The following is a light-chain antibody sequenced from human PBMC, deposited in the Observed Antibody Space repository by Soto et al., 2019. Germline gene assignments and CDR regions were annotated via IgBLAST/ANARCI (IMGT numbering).Light chain of an antibody. V-gene: IGLV2-14*01. CDR2: EVN. CDR3: ATWDDSLSGWV. J-gene: IGLJ3*02. Sequence: QSALTQPASMSGSPGQSITISCTGTSSDVGDNDFVSWYRHHPGKAPRLVIYEVNKRPSGISNRFSGSKSGNTASLTISGLQADDEAEYYCATWDDSLSGWVFGGGTQLTVL. CDR1: SSDVGDNDF.